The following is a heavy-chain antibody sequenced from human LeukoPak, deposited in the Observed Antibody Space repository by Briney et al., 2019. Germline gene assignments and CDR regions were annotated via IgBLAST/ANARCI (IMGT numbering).Heavy chain of an antibody. Sequence: GGSLRLSCAASGFTFNNYAMSWVRQAPGKGLEWVSGISVAGGSIYYADSVKGRFTISRDNSRTTLYLQMNTLRAEDTAVYYCAKDTDSSGWYYFDYWGQGTLVTVSS. V-gene: IGHV3-23*01. D-gene: IGHD6-19*01. CDR3: AKDTDSSGWYYFDY. J-gene: IGHJ4*02. CDR1: GFTFNNYA. CDR2: ISVAGGSI.